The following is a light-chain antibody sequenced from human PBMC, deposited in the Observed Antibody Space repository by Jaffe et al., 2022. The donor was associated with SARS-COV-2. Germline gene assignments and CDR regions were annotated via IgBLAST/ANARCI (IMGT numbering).Light chain of an antibody. V-gene: IGLV2-23*02. CDR2: EVN. J-gene: IGLJ1*01. CDR1: SSDVGGYNL. CDR3: CSYAGSTTLYI. Sequence: QSALTQPASVSGSPGQSITISCTGTSSDVGGYNLVSWYQQLPGKAPKLVIYEVNKRPSGVSNRFSGSKSGYTASLTISGLQAEDEADYYCCSYAGSTTLYIFGTGTKVTVL.